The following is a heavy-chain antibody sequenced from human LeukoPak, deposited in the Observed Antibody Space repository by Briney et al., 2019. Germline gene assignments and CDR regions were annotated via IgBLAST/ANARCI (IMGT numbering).Heavy chain of an antibody. V-gene: IGHV4-30-4*01. Sequence: PSQTLSLTCTVSGGSISSGDYYWSWIRQPPGKGLEWIGYIYYSGSTYYNPSLKSRVTISVDTSKNQFSLKLSSVTAADTAVYYCARALYYYDSSGFDYWGQGTLVTVSS. CDR2: IYYSGST. CDR1: GGSISSGDYY. D-gene: IGHD3-22*01. J-gene: IGHJ4*02. CDR3: ARALYYYDSSGFDY.